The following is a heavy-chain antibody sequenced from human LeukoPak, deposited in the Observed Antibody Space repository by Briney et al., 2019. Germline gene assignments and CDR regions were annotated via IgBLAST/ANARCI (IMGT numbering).Heavy chain of an antibody. CDR1: GGSISSSNYY. D-gene: IGHD3-22*01. CDR2: IYYSGST. J-gene: IGHJ4*02. V-gene: IGHV4-39*01. Sequence: SETLSLTCTVSGGSISSSNYYWAWIRQPPGKGLEWIASIYYSGSTYYSPSLNSRVTISVDASKNQYSLKMTSVTAADTAVYYSAPGSISTGYYHYWGQGTLVTVSS. CDR3: APGSISTGYYHY.